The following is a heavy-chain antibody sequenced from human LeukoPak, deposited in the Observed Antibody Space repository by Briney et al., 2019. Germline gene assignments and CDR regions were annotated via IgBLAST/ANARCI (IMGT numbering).Heavy chain of an antibody. CDR2: IIPIFGTA. CDR1: GGTFSSYA. D-gene: IGHD3-3*01. V-gene: IGHV1-69*01. J-gene: IGHJ4*02. CDR3: ARDKSDFWSGYFDY. Sequence: SVKVSFKASGGTFSSYAISWVRQAPGQGLEWMGGIIPIFGTANYAQKFQGRVTITADESTSTAYMELSSLRSEDTAVYYCARDKSDFWSGYFDYWGQGTLVTVSS.